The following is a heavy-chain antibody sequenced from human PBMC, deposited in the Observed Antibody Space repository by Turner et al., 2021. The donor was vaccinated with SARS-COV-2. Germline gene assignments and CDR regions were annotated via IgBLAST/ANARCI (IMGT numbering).Heavy chain of an antibody. Sequence: QVQLVESGGGVVQPGRSLRLSCAASGITFSSHGMHWVRQAPGKGLEWLAVIWNDGIQKYYADSVKGRFTISRDNSKNMVYLQMNSLRAEDTAVYYCARLDDSGHWGAFDIWGQGTMVTVSS. CDR2: IWNDGIQK. CDR1: GITFSSHG. D-gene: IGHD3-22*01. J-gene: IGHJ3*02. V-gene: IGHV3-33*01. CDR3: ARLDDSGHWGAFDI.